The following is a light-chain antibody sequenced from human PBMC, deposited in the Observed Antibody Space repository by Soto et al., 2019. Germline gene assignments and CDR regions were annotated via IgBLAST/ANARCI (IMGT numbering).Light chain of an antibody. CDR2: EVH. V-gene: IGLV2-8*01. CDR1: SSDVGGYKY. Sequence: QSALTQPPSASGSPGQSVTISSTGTSSDVGGYKYVSWYQQHPGKAPKLMIFEVHKRPSGVPDRFSGSKSGNTASVTFSGLQAEDEADYYCSSYGGTNNLLFGGGTTLTVL. J-gene: IGLJ2*01. CDR3: SSYGGTNNLL.